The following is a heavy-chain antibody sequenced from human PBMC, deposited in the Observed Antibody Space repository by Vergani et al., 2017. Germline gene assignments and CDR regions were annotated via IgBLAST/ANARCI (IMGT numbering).Heavy chain of an antibody. CDR2: IYHSGGA. D-gene: IGHD3-9*01. V-gene: IGHV4-39*01. J-gene: IGHJ4*02. Sequence: QLHLQESGPGLVKPSETLSLTCTVSGGSITSSSYYWGLIRPPPGKGLEWIGNIYHSGGAYYNPSLKGRVTISVDTSKNQFSLEVTSVTAADPAIYFCARTESFILRYFHWALWGQGTLVTVSS. CDR3: ARTESFILRYFHWAL. CDR1: GGSITSSSYY.